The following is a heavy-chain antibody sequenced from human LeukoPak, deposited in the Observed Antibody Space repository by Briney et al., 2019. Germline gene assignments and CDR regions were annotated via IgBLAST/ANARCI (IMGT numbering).Heavy chain of an antibody. CDR2: IRYDGSSK. Sequence: GGSLRLSCAASGFNFNTYGMHWVRQTPGRGLEWVAFIRYDGSSKYNTDSAKGRFTVSRDNPKNTLYLQMNSLRAEDTAVYYCARARGYSYGPRELDY. CDR1: GFNFNTYG. D-gene: IGHD5-18*01. J-gene: IGHJ4*01. V-gene: IGHV3-30*02. CDR3: ARARGYSYGPRELDY.